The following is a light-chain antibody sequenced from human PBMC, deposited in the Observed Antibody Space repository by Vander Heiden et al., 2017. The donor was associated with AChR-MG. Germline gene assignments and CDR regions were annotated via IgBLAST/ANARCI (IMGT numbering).Light chain of an antibody. CDR1: NIGSKN. Sequence: SYEVTQPLSVSVVLGQTAQINCGGNNIGSKNVHWYQQKPGQAPVLVIYRDGNRPSGIPARLTGSNSGNTATQTISRAQAGDEAEYFYQVWDNSRVIFGGGTKVTVL. V-gene: IGLV3-9*01. CDR3: QVWDNSRVI. CDR2: RDG. J-gene: IGLJ2*01.